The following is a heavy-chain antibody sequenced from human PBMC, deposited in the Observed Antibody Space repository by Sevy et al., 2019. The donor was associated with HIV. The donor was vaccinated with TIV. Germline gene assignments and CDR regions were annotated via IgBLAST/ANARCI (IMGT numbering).Heavy chain of an antibody. V-gene: IGHV4-39*01. CDR2: IYYSGST. CDR1: GGSISSSSYY. CDR3: TGSFVVSYYMDV. J-gene: IGHJ6*03. D-gene: IGHD3-3*01. Sequence: SETLSLTCTVSGGSISSSSYYWGWIRQPPGKGLEWIGSIYYSGSTYYNPSLKSRVTISVDTSKNQFSLKLSSVTAADTAVYYCTGSFVVSYYMDVWGKGTTVTVSS.